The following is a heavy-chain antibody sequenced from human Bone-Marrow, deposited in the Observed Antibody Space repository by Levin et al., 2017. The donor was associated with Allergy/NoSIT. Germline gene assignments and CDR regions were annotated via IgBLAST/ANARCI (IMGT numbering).Heavy chain of an antibody. CDR1: GYTFITYY. V-gene: IGHV5-51*01. CDR3: ARHYTLDV. CDR2: IYPGDSDT. J-gene: IGHJ6*02. Sequence: RGESLKISCKGSGYTFITYYIAWVRQMPGKGLEWVGIIYPGDSDTRYSPSFRGQVTISADKSISTAYLQWDSLKAPDTATYYCARHYTLDVWGQGTTVTVSS.